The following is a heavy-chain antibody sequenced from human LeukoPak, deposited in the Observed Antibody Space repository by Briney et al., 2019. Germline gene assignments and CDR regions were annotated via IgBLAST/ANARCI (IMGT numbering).Heavy chain of an antibody. Sequence: SETLSLTCTVSGGSISSSSYYWGWIRQPPGKGLEWIGSIYYSGSTYYNPSLKSRVTISVDTSKNQFSLKLSSVTAADTAVYYCASTTTVTTGEFDYWGQGTLVTVSS. J-gene: IGHJ4*02. CDR2: IYYSGST. CDR1: GGSISSSSYY. D-gene: IGHD4-17*01. V-gene: IGHV4-39*01. CDR3: ASTTTVTTGEFDY.